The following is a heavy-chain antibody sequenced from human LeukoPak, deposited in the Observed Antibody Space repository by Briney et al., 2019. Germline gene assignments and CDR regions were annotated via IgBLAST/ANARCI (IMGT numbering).Heavy chain of an antibody. CDR3: ARDGDCSGGSCYWNYYYYGMDV. CDR2: IKQDGSEK. CDR1: GFTFSSYW. Sequence: GGSLRLSCAASGFTFSSYWMSWVRQAPGKGLEWVANIKQDGSEKYYVDSVKGRFTISRDNAKNSLYLQMNSLRAEDTAVYYCARDGDCSGGSCYWNYYYYGMDVWGQGTTVTVSS. V-gene: IGHV3-7*01. J-gene: IGHJ6*02. D-gene: IGHD2-15*01.